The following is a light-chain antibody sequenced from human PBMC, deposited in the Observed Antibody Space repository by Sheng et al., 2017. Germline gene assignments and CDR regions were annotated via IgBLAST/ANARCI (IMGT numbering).Light chain of an antibody. CDR2: DAS. J-gene: IGKJ4*01. Sequence: DIQMTQSPSSLSASVGDRVTITCQASQDISNYLNWYQQKPGKAPKLLIYDASNLEIGVPSRFSGSGSGTDFTFTISSLQPEDIATYYCQQYDNLPLTFGGGTEGGDQT. V-gene: IGKV1-33*01. CDR1: QDISNY. CDR3: QQYDNLPLT.